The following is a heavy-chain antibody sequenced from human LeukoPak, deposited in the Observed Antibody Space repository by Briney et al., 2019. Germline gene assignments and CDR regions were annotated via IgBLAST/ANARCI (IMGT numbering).Heavy chain of an antibody. D-gene: IGHD3-9*01. V-gene: IGHV1-18*01. Sequence: ASVKVSCKASGYTFTSYGISWVRQAPGKGLEWMGWISAYNGNTNYAQKLQGRVTMTTDTSTSTAYMELRSLRSDDTAVYYCARDPPVSRYFDWSQTPSYYYYGMDVWGQGTTVTVSS. CDR2: ISAYNGNT. CDR1: GYTFTSYG. CDR3: ARDPPVSRYFDWSQTPSYYYYGMDV. J-gene: IGHJ6*02.